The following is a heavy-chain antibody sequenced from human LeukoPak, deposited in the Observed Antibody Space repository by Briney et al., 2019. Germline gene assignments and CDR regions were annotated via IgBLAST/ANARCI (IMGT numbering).Heavy chain of an antibody. J-gene: IGHJ4*02. V-gene: IGHV3-30*18. CDR2: FSSDGYTT. CDR1: GFTFSTYG. Sequence: GGSLRLSCAASGFTFSTYGMHWVRQAPGKGLEWVTLFSSDGYTTYYADSVKGRFTISRDNSQNTLYLQVNSLRAEDTAVYYCAKSGGSYFSTLDSWGQGTLVTVSS. CDR3: AKSGGSYFSTLDS. D-gene: IGHD1-26*01.